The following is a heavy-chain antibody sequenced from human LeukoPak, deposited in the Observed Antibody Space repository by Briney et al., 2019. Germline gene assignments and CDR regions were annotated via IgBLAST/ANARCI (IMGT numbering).Heavy chain of an antibody. CDR1: GVSLSPYY. V-gene: IGHV4-4*07. D-gene: IGHD1-26*01. Sequence: SETLSLTCTVSGVSLSPYYGSWVRQPAGKGLEGFGRMSVSGPTNYNPSLKSRVTMSLDTSKNQFSLKLSSVTAADTAVYYCARNEVGTTVYGMYVWGQGTTVTVSS. CDR2: MSVSGPT. CDR3: ARNEVGTTVYGMYV. J-gene: IGHJ6*02.